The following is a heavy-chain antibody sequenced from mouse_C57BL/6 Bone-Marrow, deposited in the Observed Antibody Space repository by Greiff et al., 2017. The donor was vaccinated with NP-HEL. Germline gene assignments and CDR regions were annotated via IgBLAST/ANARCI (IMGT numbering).Heavy chain of an antibody. V-gene: IGHV1-26*01. D-gene: IGHD1-1*01. CDR3: ARGDYVSSHLYFDV. J-gene: IGHJ1*03. CDR2: INPNNGGT. Sequence: EVQLQQSGPELVKPGASVKISCKASGYTFTDYYMNWVKQSHGKSLEWIGDINPNNGGTSYNQKFKGKATLTVDKSSSTAYMELRSLTSEDSAVYYCARGDYVSSHLYFDVWGTGTTVTVSS. CDR1: GYTFTDYY.